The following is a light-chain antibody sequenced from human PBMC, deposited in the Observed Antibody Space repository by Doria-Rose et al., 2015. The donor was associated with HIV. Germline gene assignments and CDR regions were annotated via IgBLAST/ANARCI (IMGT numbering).Light chain of an antibody. V-gene: IGKV1-39*01. CDR1: QNIHLF. J-gene: IGKJ1*01. CDR2: ATS. CDR3: QQSFSTPRT. Sequence: TQSPSSLSASVGDRVTITCRASQNIHLFLNWYQQRPGRVPKVLIYATSTLQSGVPSRFSGSGSGTDLTLTISSVQPEDFATYYCQQSFSTPRTFGPGTKVEMK.